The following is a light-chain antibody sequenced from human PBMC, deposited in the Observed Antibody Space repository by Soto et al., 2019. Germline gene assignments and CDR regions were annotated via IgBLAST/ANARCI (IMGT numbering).Light chain of an antibody. CDR1: QSVSSN. Sequence: EIVMTQSPATLSVSPGEGATLSCRASQSVSSNLAWYQQKPGQAPRLLIYGASTRATGIPARFSGTGFGTEFTLTISSLQSGDSAVYYCQQYNNRPRTFGQGTKVDIK. J-gene: IGKJ1*01. CDR2: GAS. CDR3: QQYNNRPRT. V-gene: IGKV3-15*01.